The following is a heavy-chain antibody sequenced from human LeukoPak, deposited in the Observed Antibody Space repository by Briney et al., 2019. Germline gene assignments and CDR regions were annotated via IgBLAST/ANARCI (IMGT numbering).Heavy chain of an antibody. CDR2: MQYDGSEE. D-gene: IGHD2-2*01. Sequence: PGGSLRLSCAASGFSFSTYGMHWVRQAPGKGLEWVTFMQYDGSEEYYADSVKGRFTISIDNSKNTLYLQMDSLRGENTAVYYCAGKAAAYYFAYWGQGTLVTVSS. CDR1: GFSFSTYG. V-gene: IGHV3-30*02. J-gene: IGHJ4*02. CDR3: AGKAAAYYFAY.